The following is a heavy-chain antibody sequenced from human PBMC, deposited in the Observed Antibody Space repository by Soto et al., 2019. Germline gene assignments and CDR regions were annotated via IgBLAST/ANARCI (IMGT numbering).Heavy chain of an antibody. CDR1: GFTFSSYA. CDR3: AKLFGVVTRARYYYYYGMDV. V-gene: IGHV3-23*01. Sequence: GSLRLSCAASGFTFSSYAMSWVRQAPGKGLEWVSAISGSGGSTYYADSVKGRFTISRDNSKNTLYLQMNSLRAEDTAVYYCAKLFGVVTRARYYYYYGMDVWGQGTTVTVSS. CDR2: ISGSGGST. D-gene: IGHD3-3*01. J-gene: IGHJ6*02.